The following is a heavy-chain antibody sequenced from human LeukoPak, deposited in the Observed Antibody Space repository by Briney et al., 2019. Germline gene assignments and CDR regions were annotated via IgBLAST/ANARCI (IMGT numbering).Heavy chain of an antibody. V-gene: IGHV3-23*01. J-gene: IGHJ4*02. CDR2: ITGSGDYT. CDR1: GFSFGSHP. Sequence: PGGSLRLSCAASGFSFGSHPMNWVRQAPGKGLEWVSGITGSGDYTYYIDSVQGRFTISRDSSKNMLFLQMNSVRAEDTAVYYCARGVMAARLYYFDYWGRGILVTVSS. D-gene: IGHD2-21*01. CDR3: ARGVMAARLYYFDY.